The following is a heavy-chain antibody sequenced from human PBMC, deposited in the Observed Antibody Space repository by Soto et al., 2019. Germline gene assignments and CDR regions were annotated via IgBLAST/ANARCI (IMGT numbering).Heavy chain of an antibody. J-gene: IGHJ5*02. CDR3: ARMEGLTGTTELNWFDP. CDR1: GFSLSNARMG. D-gene: IGHD1-7*01. CDR2: IFSNDEK. Sequence: SGPTLVNPTETLTLTCTVSGFSLSNARMGVSWIRQPPGKALEWLAHIFSNDEKSYSTSLKSRLTISKDTSKSQVVLTMTNMDPVDTATYYCARMEGLTGTTELNWFDPWGQGTLVTVSS. V-gene: IGHV2-26*01.